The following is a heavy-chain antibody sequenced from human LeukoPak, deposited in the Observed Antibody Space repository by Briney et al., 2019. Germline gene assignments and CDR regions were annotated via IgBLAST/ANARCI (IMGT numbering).Heavy chain of an antibody. J-gene: IGHJ4*02. Sequence: SETLSLTCTVSGGSISSYYWSWIRQPPGMGLEWIGCIYYSGSTNYNPSLKSRVTISVDTSKDQFSLRLTSVTAADTAVYYCARVKGDGDSYYFDYWGQGTLFTVSS. CDR2: IYYSGST. CDR3: ARVKGDGDSYYFDY. CDR1: GGSISSYY. D-gene: IGHD4-17*01. V-gene: IGHV4-59*01.